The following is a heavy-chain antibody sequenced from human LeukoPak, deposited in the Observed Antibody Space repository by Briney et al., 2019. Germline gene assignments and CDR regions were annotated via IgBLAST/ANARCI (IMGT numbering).Heavy chain of an antibody. Sequence: PGGSLRLSCEASGFTFSSYWMSWVRQAPGKGLEWVSVSYSGGSTYYEDSVKGRFTVSSDVSKNTLYLQMNNLRGEDTAVYYCASRHCSGENCYAGPLDFWGQGIQVTVSS. CDR3: ASRHCSGENCYAGPLDF. CDR2: SYSGGST. J-gene: IGHJ4*02. V-gene: IGHV3-53*01. D-gene: IGHD2-8*02. CDR1: GFTFSSYW.